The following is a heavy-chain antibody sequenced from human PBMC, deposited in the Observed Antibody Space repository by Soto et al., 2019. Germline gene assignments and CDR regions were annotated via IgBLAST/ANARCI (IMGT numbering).Heavy chain of an antibody. V-gene: IGHV3-30-3*01. CDR2: TSDDGDIQ. J-gene: IGHJ4*02. CDR1: GFDFRNYA. CDR3: ARAVDAAMDPLDY. D-gene: IGHD5-18*01. Sequence: QVLLVESGGGAAQPGRSLRLSCAASGFDFRNYAMHWVRQSPGKGPEWLAITSDDGDIQYYADSVKGRFTISRDNSKNTLYLQMTSLRSEAAAVYFCARAVDAAMDPLDYWGQGTLVTVSS.